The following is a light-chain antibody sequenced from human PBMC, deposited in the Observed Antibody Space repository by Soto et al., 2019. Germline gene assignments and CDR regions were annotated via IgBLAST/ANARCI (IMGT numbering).Light chain of an antibody. CDR3: AAWDGSLNVVL. CDR1: SSNIGTNT. CDR2: SSN. J-gene: IGLJ3*02. Sequence: VLTQPPSASGTPGQRVTISCSGSSSNIGTNTVNWYQQFPRSAPKLLMYSSNQRPSGVPDRFSGSKSGTSASLAISGLQSEDEADYYCAAWDGSLNVVLFGGGTKLTVL. V-gene: IGLV1-44*01.